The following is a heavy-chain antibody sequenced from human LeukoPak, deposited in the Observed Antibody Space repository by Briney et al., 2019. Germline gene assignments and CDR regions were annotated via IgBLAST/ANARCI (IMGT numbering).Heavy chain of an antibody. Sequence: PGGSLRLSCAASGFTFSSYSMNWVRQAPGKGLEWVSSISSSSSYIYYADSVKGRFTISRDNAKNSLYLQMNSLRAEDTAVYYCARDPGIAAAHGMDVWGQRTTVTVSS. D-gene: IGHD6-13*01. V-gene: IGHV3-21*01. CDR3: ARDPGIAAAHGMDV. J-gene: IGHJ6*02. CDR2: ISSSSSYI. CDR1: GFTFSSYS.